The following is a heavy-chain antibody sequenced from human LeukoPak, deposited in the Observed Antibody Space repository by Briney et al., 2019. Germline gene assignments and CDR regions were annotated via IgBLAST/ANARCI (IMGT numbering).Heavy chain of an antibody. CDR1: GFAVSNNY. D-gene: IGHD3-22*01. Sequence: GGSLRLSCAAPGFAVSNNYMSWVRQAPGKGLEWISIIYGGGSTYYADSVNGRLTISRHNSKKMLFLQMNSLKTEDAAVYCGARAYDSSGYWPEYFHHWGQGTLVSVSS. V-gene: IGHV3-53*04. CDR3: ARAYDSSGYWPEYFHH. CDR2: IYGGGST. J-gene: IGHJ1*01.